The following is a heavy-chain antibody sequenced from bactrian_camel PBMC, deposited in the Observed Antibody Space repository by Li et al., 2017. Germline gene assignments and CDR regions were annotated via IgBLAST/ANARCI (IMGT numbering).Heavy chain of an antibody. CDR3: AADLGWCGSAPLQREFRN. V-gene: IGHV3S1*01. CDR2: INTGGGST. CDR1: GYTASSNC. D-gene: IGHD6*01. Sequence: HVQLVESGGGSVQPGGSLRLSCAASGYTASSNCMAWFRQAPGKEREGVAAINTGGGSTYYADSVKGRFTISRDRSKNMLYLQMNSLKPEDTAVYYCAADLGWCGSAPLQREFRNWGQGTQVTVS. J-gene: IGHJ4*01.